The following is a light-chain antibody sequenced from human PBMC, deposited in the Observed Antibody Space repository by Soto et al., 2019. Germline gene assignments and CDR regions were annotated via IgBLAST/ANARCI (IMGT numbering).Light chain of an antibody. CDR2: GNS. J-gene: IGLJ2*01. Sequence: QSVLTQPPSVSGAPGQRVTISCTGSSSNIGAGYDVHWYQQLPGTAPKLLIYGNSNRPSGVPDRFSGSKSGTSASLAITGLQAEVEADYYCQSYDSSLIGSGVFGGGTKLTVL. CDR1: SSNIGAGYD. CDR3: QSYDSSLIGSGV. V-gene: IGLV1-40*01.